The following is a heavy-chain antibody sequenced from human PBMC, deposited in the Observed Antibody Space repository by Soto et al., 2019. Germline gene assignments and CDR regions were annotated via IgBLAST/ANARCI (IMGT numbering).Heavy chain of an antibody. D-gene: IGHD6-13*01. CDR2: ISYDGSNK. J-gene: IGHJ6*02. Sequence: GGSLRLSCAASGFTFSSYGMHWVRQAPGKGLEWVAVISYDGSNKYYADSVKGRFTISRDNSKNTLYLQMNSLRAEDTAVYYCAKDIRYSSSWYPEGYYYYGMDVWGQGTTVTVSS. CDR1: GFTFSSYG. CDR3: AKDIRYSSSWYPEGYYYYGMDV. V-gene: IGHV3-30*18.